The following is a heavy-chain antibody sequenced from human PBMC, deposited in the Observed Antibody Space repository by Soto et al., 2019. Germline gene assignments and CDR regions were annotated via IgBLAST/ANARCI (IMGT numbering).Heavy chain of an antibody. CDR1: GYSISSDYY. D-gene: IGHD2-15*01. CDR2: ISHSGDS. V-gene: IGHV4-38-2*02. CDR3: ARDAKGWTRLYWYFDL. J-gene: IGHJ2*01. Sequence: QVQLQESGPGLVKPSETLSLSCTVSGYSISSDYYWGWIRQPPGKGLEWIGSISHSGDSYYNPSLKSRVAISVDTSRNQFSLKVSSVTAADTAVYYCARDAKGWTRLYWYFDLWGRGTLVTVSS.